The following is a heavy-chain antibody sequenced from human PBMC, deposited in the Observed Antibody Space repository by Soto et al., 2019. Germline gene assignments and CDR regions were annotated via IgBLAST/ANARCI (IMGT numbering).Heavy chain of an antibody. CDR3: ARDLYQYCPPGV. CDR2: IIQDGSEK. CDR1: GFTFYGYW. J-gene: IGHJ6*04. V-gene: IGHV3-7*01. Sequence: GGSLRLSCAASGFTFYGYWMSWVRQAPGKGLEWVANIIQDGSEKYYVDSVKGRFTISRDNAKNSLYLQMNSLRAEDTAVYYCARDLYQYCPPGVWGKGTTVTVSS. D-gene: IGHD2-15*01.